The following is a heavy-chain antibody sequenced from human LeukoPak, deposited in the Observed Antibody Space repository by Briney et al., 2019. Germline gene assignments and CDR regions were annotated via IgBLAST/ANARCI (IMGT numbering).Heavy chain of an antibody. Sequence: SETLSLTCSVSGGSIESYYWSWIRQPPGKGLEFIGYIAASGTTKHNPSLKSRVTLSMDTSKNQFSLKLSSVTAADTAVYYCARRLHSSGWPNWGQGTLVTVSS. J-gene: IGHJ4*02. CDR2: IAASGTT. V-gene: IGHV4-4*08. D-gene: IGHD6-19*01. CDR3: ARRLHSSGWPN. CDR1: GGSIESYY.